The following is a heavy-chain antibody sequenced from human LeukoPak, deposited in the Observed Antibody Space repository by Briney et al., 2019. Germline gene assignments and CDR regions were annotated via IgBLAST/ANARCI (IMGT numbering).Heavy chain of an antibody. CDR1: GGSFSGYY. CDR3: ARGGIQLWLDY. J-gene: IGHJ4*02. D-gene: IGHD5-18*01. CDR2: INHSGST. Sequence: PSETLSLTCAVYGGSFSGYYWSWIRQPPGKGLEWIGEINHSGSTNYNPSLKSRVTISVDTSKNQLSLKLSSVTAADTAVYYCARGGIQLWLDYWGQGTLVTVSS. V-gene: IGHV4-34*01.